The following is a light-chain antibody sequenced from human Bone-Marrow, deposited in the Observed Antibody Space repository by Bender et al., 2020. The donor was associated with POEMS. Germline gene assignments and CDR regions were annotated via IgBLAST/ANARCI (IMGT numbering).Light chain of an antibody. CDR2: EVT. V-gene: IGLV2-23*02. CDR3: CSYADNSVWV. CDR1: SSDVGSYNL. J-gene: IGLJ3*02. Sequence: QSALTQPPSASGSPGQSVTISCTGTSSDVGSYNLVSWYQQHPGKAPKLIIFEVTQRPSGVSNRFSGSKSDNTASLTISGLQAVDEADFYCCSYADNSVWVFGGGTKLTVL.